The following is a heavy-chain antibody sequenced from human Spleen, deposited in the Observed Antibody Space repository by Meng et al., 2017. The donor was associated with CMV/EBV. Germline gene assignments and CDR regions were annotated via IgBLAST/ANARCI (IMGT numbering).Heavy chain of an antibody. CDR1: GFTFSSNA. Sequence: GESLKISCAASGFTFSSNAMNWVRQAPGKGLEWVSGISGSGGSTYYADSVKGRFAISRDNSKKTLYLQMNSLRAEDTAVYYCAKDRNYDFWSGYSNDYWGQGTLVTVSS. D-gene: IGHD3-3*01. V-gene: IGHV3-23*01. CDR2: ISGSGGST. J-gene: IGHJ4*02. CDR3: AKDRNYDFWSGYSNDY.